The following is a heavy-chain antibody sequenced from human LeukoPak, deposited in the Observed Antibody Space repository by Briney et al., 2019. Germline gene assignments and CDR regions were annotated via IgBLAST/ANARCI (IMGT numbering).Heavy chain of an antibody. CDR3: ARAHSSSSTFDL. CDR1: GFTFSDYG. J-gene: IGHJ4*02. D-gene: IGHD6-6*01. CDR2: IWYDGCKK. Sequence: PGRSLRLSCAASGFTFSDYGIHWVRQAPGQGLEWVALIWYDGCKKYYADSVKGRFTISRDNTKNTLYLQLNSLRADDTAVYYCARAHSSSSTFDLWGQGTLVTVSS. V-gene: IGHV3-33*01.